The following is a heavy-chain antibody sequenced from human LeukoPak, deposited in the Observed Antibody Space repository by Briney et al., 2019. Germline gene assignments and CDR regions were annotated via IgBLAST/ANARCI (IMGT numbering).Heavy chain of an antibody. CDR2: IYTSGST. D-gene: IGHD2-2*01. V-gene: IGHV4-4*07. J-gene: IGHJ6*02. CDR3: ARHGQNQLLTYYYGMDV. Sequence: SETLSLTCTASGGSISSYYWSWIRQPAGKGLEWIGRIYTSGSTNYNPSLKSRVTMSVDTSKNQFSLKLSSVTAADTAVYYCARHGQNQLLTYYYGMDVWGQGTTVTVSS. CDR1: GGSISSYY.